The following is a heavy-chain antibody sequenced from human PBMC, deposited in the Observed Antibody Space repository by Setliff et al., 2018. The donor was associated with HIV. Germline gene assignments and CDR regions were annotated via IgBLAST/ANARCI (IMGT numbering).Heavy chain of an antibody. V-gene: IGHV2-5*01. D-gene: IGHD3-10*01. J-gene: IGHJ3*02. CDR1: GFTLSTNGVA. CDR2: IYWNDDK. CDR3: AHSVSSGSYYNPDAFDI. Sequence: SGPTLVNPTQTLTLTCTFSGFTLSTNGVAVGWIRQPPGKALEWLALIYWNDDKRYRPSLESRLTITKDISKNQVVLTMTNMDPVDTAIYYCAHSVSSGSYYNPDAFDIWGQGTMVTVSS.